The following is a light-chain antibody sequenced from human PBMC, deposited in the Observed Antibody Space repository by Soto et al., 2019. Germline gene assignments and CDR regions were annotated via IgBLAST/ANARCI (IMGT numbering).Light chain of an antibody. CDR1: QSVSSSY. Sequence: DIVLTQSPGPLSLSPGERATLSCTASQSVSSSYFAWYQKKPGHAPRLLIYGASDRATGIPDRFSGSGAGTDFTLTISRLEPEDFAVYYCQQYDTSPLTFGGGTKVDIK. V-gene: IGKV3-20*01. CDR2: GAS. CDR3: QQYDTSPLT. J-gene: IGKJ4*01.